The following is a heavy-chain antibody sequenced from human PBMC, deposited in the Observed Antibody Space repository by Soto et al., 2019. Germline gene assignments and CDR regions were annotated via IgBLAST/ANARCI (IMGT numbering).Heavy chain of an antibody. CDR1: GFTVAESA. Sequence: EVQWVESGGGLVQPGGSLRLSCAASGFTVAESAMHWVRQAPGQGLEWVSGISWNSRSIDYADSVKGRFTISRDNAKNSLFLQMNSLRPEDTALYYCSKCYYGSGSSYFDYWSRGALVTVSS. J-gene: IGHJ4*02. CDR2: ISWNSRSI. D-gene: IGHD3-10*01. CDR3: SKCYYGSGSSYFDY. V-gene: IGHV3-9*01.